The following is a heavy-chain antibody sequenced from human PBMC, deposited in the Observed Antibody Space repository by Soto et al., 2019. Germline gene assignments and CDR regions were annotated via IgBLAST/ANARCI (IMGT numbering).Heavy chain of an antibody. D-gene: IGHD3-10*01. CDR2: IYYSGST. Sequence: PSETLSLTCTVSGGSISSSSYYWGWIRQPPXKGLEWIGDIYYSGSTYYNPSLKSRVTISIDTSKNQFSLKLSSVTAADTAVYYAATIWFGEPSGSPRYYDFWDRGTLVTVSS. V-gene: IGHV4-39*01. J-gene: IGHJ2*01. CDR1: GGSISSSSYY. CDR3: ATIWFGEPSGSPRYYDF.